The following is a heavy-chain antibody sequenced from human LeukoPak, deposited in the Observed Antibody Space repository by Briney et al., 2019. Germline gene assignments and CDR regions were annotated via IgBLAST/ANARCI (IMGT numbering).Heavy chain of an antibody. J-gene: IGHJ4*02. CDR3: AREGSSGWLY. CDR1: GGSFSGYY. D-gene: IGHD6-19*01. V-gene: IGHV4-34*01. Sequence: SETLSLTCAVYGGSFSGYYWSWIRQPPGKGLEWIGEINHSGSTNYNPSLKSRVTISVDTSKNQFSLKLSSVTAADTAVYYCAREGSSGWLYWGQGTLVTVSS. CDR2: INHSGST.